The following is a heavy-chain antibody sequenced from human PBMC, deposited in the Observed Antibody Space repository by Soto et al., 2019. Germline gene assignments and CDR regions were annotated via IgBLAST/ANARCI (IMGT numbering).Heavy chain of an antibody. D-gene: IGHD4-17*01. CDR1: GYTFTGYY. J-gene: IGHJ4*02. Sequence: EASVKVSCKASGYTFTGYYIHWVRQAPGQGLEWMGWINPNSGGTKYVQNFQDWVTMTGDTSISTAYMELSRLTSDDTAVYYCVRIRRDYGDYVSYFDYWGQGSLVTVSS. CDR3: VRIRRDYGDYVSYFDY. CDR2: INPNSGGT. V-gene: IGHV1-2*04.